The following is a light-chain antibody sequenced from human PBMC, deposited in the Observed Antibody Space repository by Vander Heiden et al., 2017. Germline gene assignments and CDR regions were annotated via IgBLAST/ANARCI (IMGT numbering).Light chain of an antibody. Sequence: DIQMTQSPSSVSASVGDRVTITCRASEDISNRLAWYQQKPGKAPKVLIYVASSLRSGVPSRFSGSGSGTEFTLTINSLQPEDFATYYCQQAKNFPWTFGRGTKVEVK. CDR2: VAS. J-gene: IGKJ1*01. CDR1: EDISNR. V-gene: IGKV1-12*01. CDR3: QQAKNFPWT.